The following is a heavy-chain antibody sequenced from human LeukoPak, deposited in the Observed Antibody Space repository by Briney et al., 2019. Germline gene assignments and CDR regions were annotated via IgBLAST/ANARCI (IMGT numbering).Heavy chain of an antibody. CDR2: INPNSGGT. Sequence: ASVTVSCTASGYTFTGYYMHWVRQAPGQGLEWMGWINPNSGGTNYAQKFQGRVTMTMDTSISTAYMELSRLRADDTAVYYCARDWVAFDIWGQGTMVTVSS. D-gene: IGHD2-15*01. J-gene: IGHJ3*02. CDR3: ARDWVAFDI. CDR1: GYTFTGYY. V-gene: IGHV1-2*02.